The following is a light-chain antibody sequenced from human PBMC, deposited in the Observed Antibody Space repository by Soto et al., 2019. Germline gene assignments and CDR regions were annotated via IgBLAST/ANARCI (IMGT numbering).Light chain of an antibody. V-gene: IGLV2-14*01. Sequence: QSVLTQPASVSGSPGQSITISCTGASSDVGGYDFVSWYQHHPGTPPKLIIYEVTHRPSGVSHRFSGSKSASTASLTISGLQVEDEADYFCSSYSSTTTREVFGTGTKATVL. J-gene: IGLJ1*01. CDR3: SSYSSTTTREV. CDR2: EVT. CDR1: SSDVGGYDF.